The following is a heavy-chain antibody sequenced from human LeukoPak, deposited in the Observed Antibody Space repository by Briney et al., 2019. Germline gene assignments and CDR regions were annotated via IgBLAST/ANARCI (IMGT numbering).Heavy chain of an antibody. CDR1: GGSISSYY. Sequence: SETLSLTCSVTGGSISSYYWSWIRQPPGKGLEWIGYIYYSGSTNYNPSLKSRVTISVHTSTNQFSLKLRSVTAADTAVYYCARVEVPAAMPANWFDTWGQGTLVTVSS. CDR3: ARVEVPAAMPANWFDT. CDR2: IYYSGST. J-gene: IGHJ5*02. D-gene: IGHD2-2*01. V-gene: IGHV4-59*01.